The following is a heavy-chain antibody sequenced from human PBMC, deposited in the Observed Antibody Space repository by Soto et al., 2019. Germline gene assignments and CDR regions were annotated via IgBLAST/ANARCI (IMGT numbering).Heavy chain of an antibody. CDR3: TRVLGYTFEPGKTRYYAMDV. D-gene: IGHD5-18*01. V-gene: IGHV1-69*01. CDR1: GGTFSKDA. Sequence: QVQLVQSGAEVKKPGSSVTVSCKTSGGTFSKDAINWVRQAPGQGLEWMGLLIPVFGSPIYAQKFQGSIRITADESTSTAFMARSSLRSEDTAVYYCTRVLGYTFEPGKTRYYAMDVWGQGTTVSVSS. CDR2: LIPVFGSP. J-gene: IGHJ6*02.